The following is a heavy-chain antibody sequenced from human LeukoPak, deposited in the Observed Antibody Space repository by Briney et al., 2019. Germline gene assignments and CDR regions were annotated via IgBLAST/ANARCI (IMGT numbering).Heavy chain of an antibody. Sequence: GGSLRLSCAASGFTFSSYSMNWVRQAPGKGLEWVSSISSSSSYIYYADSVKGRFTISRDNSKNTLYLQMNSLRAEDTAVYYCAKDPLDTAMGDDAFDIWGQGTMVTVSS. CDR1: GFTFSSYS. J-gene: IGHJ3*02. V-gene: IGHV3-21*01. CDR3: AKDPLDTAMGDDAFDI. D-gene: IGHD5-18*01. CDR2: ISSSSSYI.